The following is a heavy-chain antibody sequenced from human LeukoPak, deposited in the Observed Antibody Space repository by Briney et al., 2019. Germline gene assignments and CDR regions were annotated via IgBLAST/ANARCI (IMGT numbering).Heavy chain of an antibody. V-gene: IGHV1-2*02. D-gene: IGHD2-21*02. Sequence: GASVKVSCKASGYTFTGYYMHWVRQAPGQGLEWMGWIDPKSGDTSYAQKFRGRVAITADTSTDTAYLELNSLRSEDTAVYYCATTQLRDDFKGYALDVWGQGTRVTVSA. J-gene: IGHJ3*01. CDR2: IDPKSGDT. CDR1: GYTFTGYY. CDR3: ATTQLRDDFKGYALDV.